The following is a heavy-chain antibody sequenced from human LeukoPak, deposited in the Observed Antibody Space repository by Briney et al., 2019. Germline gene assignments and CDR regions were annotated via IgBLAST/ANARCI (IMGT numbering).Heavy chain of an antibody. Sequence: GASVKVSCKASGGTFSSYAISWVRQAPGQGLEWMGGIIPIFGTANYAQKFQGRVTITTDESTSTAYMELSSLRSEDTAVYYCARAKQDIVVVPAALWGQGTLVTVSS. CDR2: IIPIFGTA. CDR1: GGTFSSYA. D-gene: IGHD2-2*01. J-gene: IGHJ4*02. V-gene: IGHV1-69*05. CDR3: ARAKQDIVVVPAAL.